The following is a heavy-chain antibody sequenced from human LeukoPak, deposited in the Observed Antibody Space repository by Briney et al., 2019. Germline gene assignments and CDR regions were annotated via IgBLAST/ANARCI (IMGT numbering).Heavy chain of an antibody. CDR3: AREVKARGWYNDY. Sequence: PSETLSLTCTVSGGSISSGNYYWSWIRQPPGKGLEWIGYIYYSGSTNYNPSLKSRVTISVDTSKNQFSLKLSSVTAADTAVYYCAREVKARGWYNDYWGQGTLVTVSS. CDR2: IYYSGST. D-gene: IGHD6-19*01. V-gene: IGHV4-61*01. CDR1: GGSISSGNYY. J-gene: IGHJ4*02.